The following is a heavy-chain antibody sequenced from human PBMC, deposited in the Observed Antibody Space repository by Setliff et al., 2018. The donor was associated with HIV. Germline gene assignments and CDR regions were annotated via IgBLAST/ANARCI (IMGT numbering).Heavy chain of an antibody. D-gene: IGHD1-1*01. V-gene: IGHV4-59*08. CDR1: GGSISSHY. Sequence: SETLSLTCTVSGGSISSHYWSWIRQPPGKGLEWIGYIYYSGSTNYNPSLKSRVTMFVDTSKNQFSLTVSSVTAADTAVYYCARHMEYYYYYMDVWGKGTTVTVSS. J-gene: IGHJ6*03. CDR2: IYYSGST. CDR3: ARHMEYYYYYMDV.